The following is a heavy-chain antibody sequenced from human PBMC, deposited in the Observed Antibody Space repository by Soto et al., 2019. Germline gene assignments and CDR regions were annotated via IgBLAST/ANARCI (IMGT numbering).Heavy chain of an antibody. D-gene: IGHD2-15*01. V-gene: IGHV3-30-3*01. CDR2: ISYDGSNK. Sequence: QVQLVESGGGVVQPGRSLRLSCAASGFTFSSYAMHWVRQAPGKGLEWVAVISYDGSNKYYADSVKGRFTISRDNSKNTLCLQMNSLRAEDTAVYYCARSEGVAATDYWGQGTLVTVSS. CDR3: ARSEGVAATDY. CDR1: GFTFSSYA. J-gene: IGHJ4*02.